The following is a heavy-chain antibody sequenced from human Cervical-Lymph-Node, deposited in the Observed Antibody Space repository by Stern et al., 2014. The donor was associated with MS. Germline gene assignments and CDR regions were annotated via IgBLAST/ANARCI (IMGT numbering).Heavy chain of an antibody. CDR2: ITNVGSA. J-gene: IGHJ4*02. CDR3: ARDTSSPERSDW. CDR1: GFTGSRDY. Sequence: EEHLVEAGGGVIQQGGSLRLSCTASGFTGSRDYMTWVRQAPGKGLECSSLITNVGSACYTVSVKGRFTISRDDSKNTVYLHMTSLRAEDTAMYYCARDTSSPERSDWWGQGTLVTVSS. V-gene: IGHV3-53*01. D-gene: IGHD1-1*01.